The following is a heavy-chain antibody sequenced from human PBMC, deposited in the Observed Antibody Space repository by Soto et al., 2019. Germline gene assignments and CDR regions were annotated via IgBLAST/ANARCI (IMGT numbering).Heavy chain of an antibody. Sequence: ASVKVSCKASGGTFNNYPITWVRQAPGEGLEWMGGSIPIFGNTNYAQKLQGRVTMTTDTSTGTAYMELRSLRSDDTAVYYCARAGGNYDSISRAFDIWGQGTMVTVSS. CDR3: ARAGGNYDSISRAFDI. J-gene: IGHJ3*02. CDR2: SIPIFGNT. V-gene: IGHV1-18*01. D-gene: IGHD3-22*01. CDR1: GGTFNNYP.